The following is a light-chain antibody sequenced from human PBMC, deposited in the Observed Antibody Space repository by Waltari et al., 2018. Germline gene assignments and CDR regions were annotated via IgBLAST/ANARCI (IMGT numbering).Light chain of an antibody. Sequence: QSALTQPASVSGSPGQSITISCTGTSSDVGFYNYVSWYQQHPGTAPKLMIYDVSERPSGGSNRFSGSKSGNTASLTISGLQAEDEAYYYCNSYAGSSSWVFGGGTKLTVL. CDR3: NSYAGSSSWV. V-gene: IGLV2-14*01. CDR1: SSDVGFYNY. J-gene: IGLJ3*02. CDR2: DVS.